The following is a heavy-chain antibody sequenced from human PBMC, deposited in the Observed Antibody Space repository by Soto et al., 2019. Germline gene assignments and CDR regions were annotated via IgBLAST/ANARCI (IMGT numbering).Heavy chain of an antibody. CDR3: TRDASRDSSARGWFDP. CDR1: GFTFRSFT. Sequence: PGGSLRLSCAASGFTFRSFTMNWVRQAPGKGLEWVSTISSNSACIYYTDALRGRFTIPRDNAKNSLHLQMNSLRAEDTAVYYCTRDASRDSSARGWFDPWGPGTLVTVS. V-gene: IGHV3-21*01. J-gene: IGHJ5*02. D-gene: IGHD6-13*01. CDR2: ISSNSACI.